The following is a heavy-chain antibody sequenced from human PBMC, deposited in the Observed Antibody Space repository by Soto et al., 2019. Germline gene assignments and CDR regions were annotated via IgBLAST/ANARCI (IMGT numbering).Heavy chain of an antibody. CDR2: IWYDGSNK. Sequence: GGSLRLSCAASGFTFSSYGMHWVRQAPGKGLEWVAVIWYDGSNKYYADSVKGRFTISRDNSKNTLYLQMNSLRAEDTAVYYCARQYLTPYYYYGMDVWGQGTTVTVSS. D-gene: IGHD4-4*01. CDR3: ARQYLTPYYYYGMDV. CDR1: GFTFSSYG. V-gene: IGHV3-33*01. J-gene: IGHJ6*02.